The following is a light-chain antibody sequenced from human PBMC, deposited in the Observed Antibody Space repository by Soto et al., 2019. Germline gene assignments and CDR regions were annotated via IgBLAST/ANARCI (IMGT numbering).Light chain of an antibody. J-gene: IGLJ2*01. Sequence: QSALTQPPSASGSPGQSVTISCTGTSSDVGGYNFVSWYQQHPGKAPKLMIYEVTERPSGVPDRFSGSKSGNTASLAITGLQAEDAADYYCQSYDNSLLAYVFGGGTKVTVL. CDR1: SSDVGGYNF. CDR3: QSYDNSLLAYV. CDR2: EVT. V-gene: IGLV2-8*01.